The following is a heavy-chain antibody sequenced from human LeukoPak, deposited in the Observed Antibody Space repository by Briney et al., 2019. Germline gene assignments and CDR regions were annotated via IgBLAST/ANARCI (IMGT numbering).Heavy chain of an antibody. CDR3: AKGGETYYFDSTGYFDY. Sequence: GRSLRLSCAASGFTLSSYAVHWVRQAPGKGLEWVAVFSYDGSTKYYADSVKGRFTTSRDNSKNTLYLQMNSLRPEDTAVYYCAKGGETYYFDSTGYFDYWGQGALVTVSS. V-gene: IGHV3-30*18. J-gene: IGHJ4*02. CDR1: GFTLSSYA. D-gene: IGHD3-22*01. CDR2: FSYDGSTK.